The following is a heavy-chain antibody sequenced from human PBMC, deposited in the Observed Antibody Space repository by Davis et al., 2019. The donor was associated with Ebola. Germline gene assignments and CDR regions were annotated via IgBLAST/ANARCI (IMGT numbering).Heavy chain of an antibody. D-gene: IGHD1-1*01. Sequence: ASVKVSCKASGFTFTDYYMHWVRQAPGQGLEWMGWIKLNSGGTNYAQRFQDRVTMTRDTSASTVYMELSSLRSDDTAVYYCARDLWTEGTVYGMDVWGQGTTVTVSS. J-gene: IGHJ6*02. V-gene: IGHV1-2*02. CDR2: IKLNSGGT. CDR1: GFTFTDYY. CDR3: ARDLWTEGTVYGMDV.